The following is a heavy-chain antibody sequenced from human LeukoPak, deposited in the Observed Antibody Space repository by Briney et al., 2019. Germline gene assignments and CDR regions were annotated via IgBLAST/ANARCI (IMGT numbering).Heavy chain of an antibody. CDR2: IWYDGSNK. CDR3: ARDHGSGWYAVDY. Sequence: GGSLTLSCEASGFTFSSYGMHWVRQAPGKGLEWVAVIWYDGSNKYYGDSVKGRFTISRDNSKNTVYLQMNSLRDEDTAVYYCARDHGSGWYAVDYWGQGTLVTVSS. CDR1: GFTFSSYG. D-gene: IGHD6-19*01. V-gene: IGHV3-33*01. J-gene: IGHJ4*02.